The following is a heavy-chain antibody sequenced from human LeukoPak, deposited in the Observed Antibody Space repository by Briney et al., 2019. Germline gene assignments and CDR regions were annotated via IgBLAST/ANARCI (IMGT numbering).Heavy chain of an antibody. J-gene: IGHJ4*02. Sequence: GGSLRLSCAASGFTFSRYTVNWVRQAPGKGLEWVSSITSSSTYIYYADSVKGRCTISRDNAKNSLYLHMNSLRAEDTAVYYCTRGTGSYDYWGQGTLVTVSS. D-gene: IGHD1-26*01. CDR3: TRGTGSYDY. CDR1: GFTFSRYT. CDR2: ITSSSTYI. V-gene: IGHV3-21*01.